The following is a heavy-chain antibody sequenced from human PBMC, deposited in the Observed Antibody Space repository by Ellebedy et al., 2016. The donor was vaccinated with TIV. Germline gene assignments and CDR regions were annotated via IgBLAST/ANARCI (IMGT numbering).Heavy chain of an antibody. V-gene: IGHV4-59*01. CDR1: GGSLTDYY. CDR2: VHSIGNT. Sequence: SETLSLXXTVSGGSLTDYYWSWIRQPPGKGLEWIGYVHSIGNTNYNPSLKSRVTISIDTSENQLSLKLSSVTAADTAAYYCARDLPDGYNSHFDYWGQGTLVTVSS. J-gene: IGHJ4*01. D-gene: IGHD5-24*01. CDR3: ARDLPDGYNSHFDY.